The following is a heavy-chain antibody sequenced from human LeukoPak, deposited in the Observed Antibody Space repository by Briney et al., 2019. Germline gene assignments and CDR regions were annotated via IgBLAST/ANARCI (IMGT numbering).Heavy chain of an antibody. Sequence: ASVKVSCKASGYTFTGYYMHWVRQAPGQGLEWMGWINPNSGGTNYAQKFQGRVTMTRDTSISTAYMELSRLRSDDTAVYYCARDLYCSSTSCYTDAWYFDLWGRGTLVTVSS. J-gene: IGHJ2*01. D-gene: IGHD2-2*02. CDR3: ARDLYCSSTSCYTDAWYFDL. CDR1: GYTFTGYY. CDR2: INPNSGGT. V-gene: IGHV1-2*02.